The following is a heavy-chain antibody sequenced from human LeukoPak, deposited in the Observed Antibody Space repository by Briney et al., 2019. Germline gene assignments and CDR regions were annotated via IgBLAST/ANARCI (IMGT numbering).Heavy chain of an antibody. J-gene: IGHJ3*02. V-gene: IGHV3-23*01. CDR3: ARACSGGGCYLAAFDI. D-gene: IGHD2-15*01. CDR2: VSATGGSS. CDR1: AFTFSNCA. Sequence: PGGSLRLSCAASAFTFSNCAMSWVRQAPGKGLEWVSAVSATGGSSYYADSMKGRFTISRDNSKSTLFLQMDSLRAEDTAVYYCARACSGGGCYLAAFDIWGQGTMVTVSS.